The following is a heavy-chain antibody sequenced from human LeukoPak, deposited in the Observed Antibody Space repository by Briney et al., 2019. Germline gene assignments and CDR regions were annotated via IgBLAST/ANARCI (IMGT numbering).Heavy chain of an antibody. J-gene: IGHJ4*02. Sequence: GGSLRLSCAASGFTFSSYAMSWVRQVSGKGLEWVAATVGGRPDTYHADSVKGRFTVSRDDSRSTLFLQMNSLRVEDTAVYYCTKAPLRSCSGAFCYPFDYWGQGTLVTVSS. CDR1: GFTFSSYA. CDR3: TKAPLRSCSGAFCYPFDY. CDR2: TVGGRPDT. D-gene: IGHD2-8*02. V-gene: IGHV3-23*01.